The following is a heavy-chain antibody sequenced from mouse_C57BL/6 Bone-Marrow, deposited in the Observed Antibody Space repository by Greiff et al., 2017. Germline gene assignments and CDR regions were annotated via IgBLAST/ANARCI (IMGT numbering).Heavy chain of an antibody. CDR1: GYTFTTYP. CDR2: FHPYNDDT. J-gene: IGHJ2*01. Sequence: VQLKQSGAELVKPGASVKMSCKASGYTFTTYPIEWMKQNHGKSLEWIGNFHPYNDDTKYNEKFKGKATLTVEKSSSTVYLELSRLPSDDSAVYYCARGGNYGGYSFDYWGQGTTLTGSS. CDR3: ARGGNYGGYSFDY. V-gene: IGHV1-47*01. D-gene: IGHD2-1*01.